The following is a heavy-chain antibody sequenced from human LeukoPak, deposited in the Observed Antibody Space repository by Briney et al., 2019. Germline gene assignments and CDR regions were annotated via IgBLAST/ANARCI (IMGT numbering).Heavy chain of an antibody. J-gene: IGHJ4*02. V-gene: IGHV3-30*04. CDR1: GFTFSSYA. CDR2: ISYDGSNK. Sequence: AGRSLRLSCAASGFTFSSYAMHWVRQAPGKGLEWVAVISYDGSNKYYADSVKGRFTISRDNSKNTLYLQMNSLRAEDTAVYYCARDAYYYGSGSYPIYSGQGTLVTVCS. D-gene: IGHD3-10*01. CDR3: ARDAYYYGSGSYPIY.